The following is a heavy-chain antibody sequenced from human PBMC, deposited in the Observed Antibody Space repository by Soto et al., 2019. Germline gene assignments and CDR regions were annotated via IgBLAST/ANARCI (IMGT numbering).Heavy chain of an antibody. Sequence: PVGSLRLSCAASGFPFNNYAMSWVRQAPGKGLEWVSAIRGTDESTYYAQSVKGRFTISRDNSKNTLNLQMNSLRAEDTAVYYCAKSRSVEDGFDIWGQGTMVTVSS. CDR2: IRGTDEST. J-gene: IGHJ3*02. V-gene: IGHV3-23*01. CDR3: AKSRSVEDGFDI. CDR1: GFPFNNYA.